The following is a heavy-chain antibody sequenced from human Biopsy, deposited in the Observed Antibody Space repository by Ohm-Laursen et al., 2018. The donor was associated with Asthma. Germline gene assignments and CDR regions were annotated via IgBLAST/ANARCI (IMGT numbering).Heavy chain of an antibody. CDR2: MSYDGSIK. J-gene: IGHJ4*02. CDR1: GFTFSSYG. D-gene: IGHD2-15*01. CDR3: ARDVDLRSVY. Sequence: SSLRISCAASGFTFSSYGMDWVRQAPGKGLEWVALMSYDGSIKDYADSVKGRFTISRDNSMNTLYLHMNSLRVEDTAVYYCARDVDLRSVYWGQGTLVTVSS. V-gene: IGHV3-33*05.